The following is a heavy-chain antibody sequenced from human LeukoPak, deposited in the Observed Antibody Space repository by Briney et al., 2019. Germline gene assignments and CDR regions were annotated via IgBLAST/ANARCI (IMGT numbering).Heavy chain of an antibody. CDR3: ARGPYPGIAAAGTWYFQH. V-gene: IGHV1-69*05. J-gene: IGHJ1*01. CDR1: GGTFSSYA. Sequence: VKVSCKASGGTFSSYAISWVRQAPGPGLEWMGGIIPIFGTANYAQKFQGRVTITTDESTSTAYMELSSLRSEDTAVYYCARGPYPGIAAAGTWYFQHWGQGTLVTVSS. D-gene: IGHD6-13*01. CDR2: IIPIFGTA.